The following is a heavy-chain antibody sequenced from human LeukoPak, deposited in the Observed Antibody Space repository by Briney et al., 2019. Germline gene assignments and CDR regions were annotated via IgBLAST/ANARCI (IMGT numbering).Heavy chain of an antibody. D-gene: IGHD3/OR15-3a*01. J-gene: IGHJ4*02. V-gene: IGHV4-59*08. Sequence: SSETLSLTCTVSGGSISSYYWSWIRQPPGKGLEWIGHIYYSGSTNYNPSLKSRVTISVDTSKNQFSLKLSSVTAADTAVYYCARRTGRAIDYWGQGTLVTVSS. CDR2: IYYSGST. CDR1: GGSISSYY. CDR3: ARRTGRAIDY.